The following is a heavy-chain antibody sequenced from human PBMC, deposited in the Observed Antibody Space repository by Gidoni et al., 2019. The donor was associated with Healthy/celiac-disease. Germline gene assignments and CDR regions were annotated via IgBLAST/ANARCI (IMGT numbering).Heavy chain of an antibody. CDR2: ISSNGGST. Sequence: EVQLVESGGGLVQPGGSLRLSCSASGFTFSSYAMHWVRQAPGKGLEYVSAISSNGGSTYYADSVKGRFTISRDNSKNTLYLQMSSLRAEDTAVYYCVKSRIAVAGFFDYWGQGTLVTVSS. CDR1: GFTFSSYA. D-gene: IGHD6-19*01. CDR3: VKSRIAVAGFFDY. V-gene: IGHV3-64D*08. J-gene: IGHJ4*02.